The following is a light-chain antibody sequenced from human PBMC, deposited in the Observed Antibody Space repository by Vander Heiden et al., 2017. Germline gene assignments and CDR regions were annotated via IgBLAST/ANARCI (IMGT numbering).Light chain of an antibody. V-gene: IGKV4-1*01. Sequence: DIVISPSTVSLAVPLGERATINCKSSQTILGSTNNWNYLAWYQQKPGQPPKLLISWASTLGSGVPDRFSGSASWTDFTLTISNLQAEEVAVYYCQQYYSTPRAFGQWTTVEIK. CDR3: QQYYSTPRA. CDR1: QTILGSTNNWNY. CDR2: WAS. J-gene: IGKJ1*01.